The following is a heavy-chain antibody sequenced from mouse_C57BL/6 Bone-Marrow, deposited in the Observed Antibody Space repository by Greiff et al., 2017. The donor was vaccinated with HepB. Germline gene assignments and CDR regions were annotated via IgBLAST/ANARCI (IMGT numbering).Heavy chain of an antibody. CDR3: TTTVVAPTVYFDY. D-gene: IGHD1-1*01. J-gene: IGHJ2*01. CDR2: IDPENGDT. Sequence: EVQLQQSGAELVRPGASVKLSCTASGFNIKDYYMHWVKQRPEQGLEWIGWIDPENGDTEYASKFQGKATITADTSSNTAYLQLSSLTSEDTAVYYCTTTVVAPTVYFDYWGQGTTLTVSS. CDR1: GFNIKDYY. V-gene: IGHV14-4*01.